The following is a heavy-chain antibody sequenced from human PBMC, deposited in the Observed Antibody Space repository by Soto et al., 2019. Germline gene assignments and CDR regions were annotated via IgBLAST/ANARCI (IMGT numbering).Heavy chain of an antibody. CDR3: ARGHYSSSQHY. V-gene: IGHV4-34*01. J-gene: IGHJ4*02. Sequence: SETLSLACAVYGGSFSGYYWSWIRQPPGKGLEWIGEINHSGSTNYNPSLKSRVTISVDTSKNQFSLKLSSVTAADTAVYYCARGHYSSSQHYLGQGTLVTAPQ. CDR1: GGSFSGYY. D-gene: IGHD6-6*01. CDR2: INHSGST.